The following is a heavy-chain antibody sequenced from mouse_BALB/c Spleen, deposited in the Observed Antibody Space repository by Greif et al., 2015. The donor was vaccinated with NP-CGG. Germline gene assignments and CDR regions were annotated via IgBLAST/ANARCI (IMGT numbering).Heavy chain of an antibody. Sequence: EVQLVESGGGLVKPGGSLKLSCAASGFTFSDYYMYWVRQTPEKRLEWVATISDGGSYTYYPDSVKGRFTISRDNARNNLYLQMSSLKSEDTAMYYCARDRVMHYWGQGTSVTVSS. D-gene: IGHD3-3*01. CDR1: GFTFSDYY. V-gene: IGHV5-4*02. CDR3: ARDRVMHY. J-gene: IGHJ4*01. CDR2: ISDGGSYT.